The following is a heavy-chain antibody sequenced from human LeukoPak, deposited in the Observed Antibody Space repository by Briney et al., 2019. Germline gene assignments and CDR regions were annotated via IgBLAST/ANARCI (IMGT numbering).Heavy chain of an antibody. D-gene: IGHD3-10*01. Sequence: PGGSLRLSCAASGITFDDYAMHWVRQAPGKGLEWVSGISWNSGSIGYADSVEGRFTISRDNAKNSLYLQMNSLRAEDTAVYYCAKDALSYGITTSGDYWGQGTLVTVSS. J-gene: IGHJ4*02. CDR1: GITFDDYA. CDR3: AKDALSYGITTSGDY. V-gene: IGHV3-9*01. CDR2: ISWNSGSI.